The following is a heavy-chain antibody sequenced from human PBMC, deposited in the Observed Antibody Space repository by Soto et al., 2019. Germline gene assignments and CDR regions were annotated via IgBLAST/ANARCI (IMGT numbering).Heavy chain of an antibody. CDR2: IIPIFGTA. CDR1: GGTFSSYA. CDR3: ARDTPVEMATSPIFDY. D-gene: IGHD5-12*01. Sequence: QVQLVQSGAEVKKPGSSVKVSCRASGGTFSSYAISWVRQAPGQGLEWMGGIIPIFGTANYAQKFQGRVTITADESTSTAYMELSSLRSEDTAVYYCARDTPVEMATSPIFDYWGQGTLVTVSS. J-gene: IGHJ4*02. V-gene: IGHV1-69*12.